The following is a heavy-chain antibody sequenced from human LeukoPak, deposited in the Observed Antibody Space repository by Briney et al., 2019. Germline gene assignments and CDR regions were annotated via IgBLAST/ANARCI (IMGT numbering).Heavy chain of an antibody. CDR3: ARVYSSSRGNYFDY. V-gene: IGHV1-3*01. CDR2: INAGNGNT. D-gene: IGHD6-13*01. CDR1: GHTFTTFA. Sequence: ASVKVSCKASGHTFTTFAIHWVRQAPGQSLEWMGWINAGNGNTIYSQKFQGRVTITRNTSASTAYMELSSLRSEDTAVYYCARVYSSSRGNYFDYWGQGTLVTVSS. J-gene: IGHJ4*02.